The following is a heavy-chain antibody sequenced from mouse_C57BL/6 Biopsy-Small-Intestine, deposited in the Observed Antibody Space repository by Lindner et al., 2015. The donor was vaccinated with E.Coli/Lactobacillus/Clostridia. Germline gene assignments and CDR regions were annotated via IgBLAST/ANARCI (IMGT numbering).Heavy chain of an antibody. CDR3: ARFPYYSDPYAMDY. V-gene: IGHV1-9*01. J-gene: IGHJ4*01. D-gene: IGHD2-12*01. CDR1: GYTISGSW. CDR2: ILPGSGST. Sequence: VQLQESGAEVMKPGASVKLSCKATGYTISGSWIEWVKERPGHGLEWIGEILPGSGSTNYNEKFKDKATFTADASSNTAYMQLSSLTTEDSAIYYCARFPYYSDPYAMDYWGRGTSVTVSS.